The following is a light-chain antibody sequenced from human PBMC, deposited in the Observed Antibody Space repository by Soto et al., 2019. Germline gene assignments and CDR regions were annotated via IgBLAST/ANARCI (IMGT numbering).Light chain of an antibody. CDR3: QQSHSTPPT. CDR1: HNIVTY. CDR2: EAS. Sequence: DIHMAQSPPSLSASVGDRVTITCRASHNIVTYLHWYQQKAGKAPSLLIYEASHLQSGVPFRFFGSGSGTDFTLTIDNLQHEDSATYYCQQSHSTPPTFCPGTKLEIK. J-gene: IGKJ2*01. V-gene: IGKV1-39*01.